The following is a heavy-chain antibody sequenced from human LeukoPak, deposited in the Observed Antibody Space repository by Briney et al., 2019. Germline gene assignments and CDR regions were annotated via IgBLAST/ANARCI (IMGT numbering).Heavy chain of an antibody. CDR2: INPNSGGT. V-gene: IGHV1-2*02. CDR3: ARGIVGATGKYYFDY. D-gene: IGHD1-26*01. J-gene: IGHJ4*02. CDR1: GYTFTGYY. Sequence: ASVKVSCKASGYTFTGYYMHWVRQAPGQGLEWMGWINPNSGGTNYAQKFQGRVTMTRDTSIRTAYMELSRLRSDDTAVYYCARGIVGATGKYYFDYWGQGTLVTVSS.